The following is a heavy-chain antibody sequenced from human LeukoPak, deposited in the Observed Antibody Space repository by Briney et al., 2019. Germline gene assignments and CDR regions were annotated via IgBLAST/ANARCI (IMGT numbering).Heavy chain of an antibody. J-gene: IGHJ4*02. Sequence: PSETLSLTCTVSGGSISSSSFYWGWIRQPPGKGLEWIGSIYYSGSTYYNPSLKSRVTLSVDTSKNQFSLKLSPVTAADTAVYYCARREVYSNYGYFDYWGQGTLVTVSS. CDR2: IYYSGST. CDR3: ARREVYSNYGYFDY. D-gene: IGHD4-11*01. CDR1: GGSISSSSFY. V-gene: IGHV4-39*01.